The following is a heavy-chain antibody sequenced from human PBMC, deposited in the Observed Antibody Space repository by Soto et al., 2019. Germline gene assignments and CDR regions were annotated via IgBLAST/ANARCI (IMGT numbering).Heavy chain of an antibody. CDR3: VKDVTAAGDNYYSTGLDV. D-gene: IGHD6-13*01. CDR2: ITYEGSHQ. Sequence: QVQLVESGGGVVQPGKSVRLSCAASGFTFSLYGIHWVRQAPGKGLEWVAFITYEGSHQDYVDSVKGRFTLSRDNSKNTVYLQMITLRPEDTAVYYCVKDVTAAGDNYYSTGLDVWGHGTTVTV. J-gene: IGHJ6*02. CDR1: GFTFSLYG. V-gene: IGHV3-30*18.